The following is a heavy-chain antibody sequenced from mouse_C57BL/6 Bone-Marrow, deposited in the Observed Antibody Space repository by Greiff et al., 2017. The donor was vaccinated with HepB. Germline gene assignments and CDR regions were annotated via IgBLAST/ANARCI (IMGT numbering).Heavy chain of an antibody. CDR1: GFTFSNYW. D-gene: IGHD1-1*01. CDR3: TGSIHYYGSSYYAMDY. J-gene: IGHJ4*01. CDR2: IRLKSDNYAT. Sequence: EVKVEESGGGLVQPGGSMKLSCVASGFTFSNYWINWVRQSPEKGLEWVAQIRLKSDNYATHYAESVKGRFTISRDDSKSSVYLQMNNLRAEDTGIYYCTGSIHYYGSSYYAMDYWGQGTSVTVSS. V-gene: IGHV6-3*01.